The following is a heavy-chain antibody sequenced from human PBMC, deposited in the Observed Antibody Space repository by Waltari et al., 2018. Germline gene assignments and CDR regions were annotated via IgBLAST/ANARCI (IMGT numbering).Heavy chain of an antibody. CDR2: IIPIFGTA. J-gene: IGHJ6*02. D-gene: IGHD3-22*01. V-gene: IGHV1-69*13. CDR1: GYTLTELS. Sequence: QVQLVQSGAEVKKPGASVKVSCKVSGYTLTELSMHWVRQAPGQGLEWMGGIIPIFGTANYAQKFQGRVTITADESTSTAYMELSSLRSEDTAVYYCAGDNSTMIDRRPMDVWGQGTTVTVSS. CDR3: AGDNSTMIDRRPMDV.